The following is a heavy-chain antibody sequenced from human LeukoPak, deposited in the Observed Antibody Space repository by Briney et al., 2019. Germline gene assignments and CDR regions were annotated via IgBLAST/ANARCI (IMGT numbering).Heavy chain of an antibody. CDR1: GGSISSYY. D-gene: IGHD5-12*01. Sequence: PSETLSLTCTVSGGSISSYYWSWIRQPPGKGLEWIGYIYYSGSTNYNPSLKSRVTISVDTSKNQFSLKLSSVTAADTAVYYCARDKYSGYAGKYGMDVWGQGTTVTVSS. J-gene: IGHJ6*02. V-gene: IGHV4-59*01. CDR2: IYYSGST. CDR3: ARDKYSGYAGKYGMDV.